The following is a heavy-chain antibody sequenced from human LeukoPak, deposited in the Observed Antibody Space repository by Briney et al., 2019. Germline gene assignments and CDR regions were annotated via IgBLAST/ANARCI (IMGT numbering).Heavy chain of an antibody. CDR1: GYTFTDYY. J-gene: IGHJ5*02. V-gene: IGHV1-2*06. D-gene: IGHD3-16*01. CDR2: INPNSGGT. Sequence: ASVKVSCKASGYTFTDYYMHWVRQAPGQGLEWMGRINPNSGGTNYAQKFQGRVTMTRETSISTAYMEQSRLRSDDTAVYYCARDGGDNWFDPWGQGTLVTVSS. CDR3: ARDGGDNWFDP.